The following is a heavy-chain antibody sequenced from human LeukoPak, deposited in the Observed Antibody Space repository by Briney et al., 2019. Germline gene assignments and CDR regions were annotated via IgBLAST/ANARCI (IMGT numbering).Heavy chain of an antibody. J-gene: IGHJ4*02. D-gene: IGHD3-22*01. V-gene: IGHV4-31*03. CDR1: GGSISSGGYY. CDR2: IYCSGST. CDR3: ARRGASGYYLS. Sequence: PSETLSLTCTVSGGSISSGGYYWSWIRQHPGKGLEWIGYIYCSGSTYYNPSLKSRVTISVDTSKNQFSLRLSSVTAADTAVYYCARRGASGYYLSWGQGTLVTVSS.